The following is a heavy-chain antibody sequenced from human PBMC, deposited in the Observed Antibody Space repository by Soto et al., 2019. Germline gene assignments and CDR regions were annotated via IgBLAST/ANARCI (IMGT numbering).Heavy chain of an antibody. CDR3: ARVGDEWGYYYMDV. J-gene: IGHJ6*03. V-gene: IGHV3-11*01. D-gene: IGHD3-16*01. CDR2: ISSSGSTV. CDR1: GFTFSDYY. Sequence: GYLRLSCAASGFTFSDYYMSWIRQAPGKGLEWVSYISSSGSTVYYADSVTGRFTISRDNAKNSLYLQMNSLRAEDTAVYYCARVGDEWGYYYMDVWGKGTTVTVSS.